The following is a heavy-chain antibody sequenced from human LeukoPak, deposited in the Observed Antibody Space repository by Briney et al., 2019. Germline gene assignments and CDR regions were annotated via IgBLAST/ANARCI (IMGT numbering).Heavy chain of an antibody. V-gene: IGHV1-2*02. J-gene: IGHJ3*02. Sequence: ASVKVSCKASGYTFTSYGISWVRQAPGQGLEWMGWINPNSGGTNYAQRFQGRVTMTRDTSISTAYMELSRLRSDDTAVYYCARVGPTGHDAFDIWGQGTMVTVSS. CDR3: ARVGPTGHDAFDI. D-gene: IGHD4-17*01. CDR1: GYTFTSYG. CDR2: INPNSGGT.